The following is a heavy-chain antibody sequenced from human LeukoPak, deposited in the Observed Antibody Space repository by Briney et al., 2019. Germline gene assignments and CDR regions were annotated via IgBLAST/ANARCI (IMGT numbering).Heavy chain of an antibody. D-gene: IGHD2-2*01. CDR3: LAVPAATDANWFDP. V-gene: IGHV3-48*04. CDR1: GFTFSSYS. J-gene: IGHJ5*02. Sequence: GGSPRLSCAASGFTFSSYSMNWVRQAPGKGLEWVSYISSSSSTIYYADSVKGRFTISRDNAKNSLYLQMNSLRAEDTAVYYCLAVPAATDANWFDPWGQGTLVSVSS. CDR2: ISSSSSTI.